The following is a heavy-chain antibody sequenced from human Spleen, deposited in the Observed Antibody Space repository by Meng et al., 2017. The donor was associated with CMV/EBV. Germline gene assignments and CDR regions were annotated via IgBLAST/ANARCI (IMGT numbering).Heavy chain of an antibody. J-gene: IGHJ5*01. D-gene: IGHD3-3*01. CDR2: ISGSGGST. CDR3: ARDPRTTIFGVVIDYWFDS. Sequence: GESLKISCAASGFTFSSYAMSWVRQAPGKGLEWVSAISGSGGSTYYADSVKGRFTISRDNSQNTLYLQINSLRVEDTGVYYCARDPRTTIFGVVIDYWFDSWGQGTLVTVSS. V-gene: IGHV3-23*01. CDR1: GFTFSSYA.